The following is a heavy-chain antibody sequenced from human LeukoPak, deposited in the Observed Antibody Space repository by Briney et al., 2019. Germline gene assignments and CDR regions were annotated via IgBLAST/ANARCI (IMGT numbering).Heavy chain of an antibody. J-gene: IGHJ4*02. D-gene: IGHD6-19*01. V-gene: IGHV4-34*01. CDR3: ARGSAVAGIVDY. CDR1: GGSFSGYY. CDR2: INHSGST. Sequence: PSETLSLTCAVYGGSFSGYYWSWIRQPPGKGLEWIREINHSGSTNYNPSLKSRVTISVDTSKNQFSLKLSSVTAADTAVYYCARGSAVAGIVDYWGQGTLVTVSS.